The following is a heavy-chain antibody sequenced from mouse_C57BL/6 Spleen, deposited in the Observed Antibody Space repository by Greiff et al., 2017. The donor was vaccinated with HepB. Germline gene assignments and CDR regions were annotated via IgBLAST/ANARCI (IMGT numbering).Heavy chain of an antibody. CDR2: ISSGGDYI. V-gene: IGHV5-9-1*02. CDR1: GFTFSSYA. Sequence: EVKLMESGEGLVKPGGSLKLSCAASGFTFSSYAMSWVRQTPEKRLEWVAYISSGGDYIYYADTVKGRFTISRDNARNTLYLQMSSLKSEDTAMYYCTRKSDYGGYFDVWGTGTTVTVSS. J-gene: IGHJ1*03. CDR3: TRKSDYGGYFDV. D-gene: IGHD2-13*01.